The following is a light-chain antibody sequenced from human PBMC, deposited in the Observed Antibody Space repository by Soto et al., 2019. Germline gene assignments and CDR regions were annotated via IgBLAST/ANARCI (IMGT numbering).Light chain of an antibody. V-gene: IGLV1-44*01. CDR3: AAWDDSLTVLV. CDR1: SSNIGSKS. CDR2: SNN. J-gene: IGLJ2*01. Sequence: QSVLTQPPSVSGTPGQRVNMSCSGSSSNIGSKSVSWYQHLPQTAPKLLIYSNNQRPSGVPGRFSGSKSGTSASLAISGLQSDDETHYYCAAWDDSLTVLVFGGGTKLTVL.